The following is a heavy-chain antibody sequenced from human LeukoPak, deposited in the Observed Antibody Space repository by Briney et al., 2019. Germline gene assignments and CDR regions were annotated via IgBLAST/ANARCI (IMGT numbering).Heavy chain of an antibody. CDR2: IYYSGST. Sequence: PSETLSLTCTVSGGSISSYYWSWIRQPPGKGLVWIGYIYYSGSTNYNPSLKSRVTISVDTSKNQFSLKLSSVTAADTAVYYCARVPYYYDSSGYYYSNAFDIWGQGTMVTVSS. CDR3: ARVPYYYDSSGYYYSNAFDI. J-gene: IGHJ3*02. CDR1: GGSISSYY. V-gene: IGHV4-59*01. D-gene: IGHD3-22*01.